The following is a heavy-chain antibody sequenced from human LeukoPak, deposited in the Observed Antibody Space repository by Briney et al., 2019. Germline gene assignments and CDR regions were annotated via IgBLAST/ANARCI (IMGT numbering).Heavy chain of an antibody. V-gene: IGHV4-39*01. CDR2: IYYSGST. J-gene: IGHJ4*02. D-gene: IGHD6-19*01. Sequence: SETLPLTCTVPGGPISSSSYYWGWMRQPPGKGLEWIGSIYYSGSTYYNPSLKSRVTISVDTSKNQFALKLSSVTAADAAVYYCERQEQWLFVDYWGQGTLVTVSS. CDR1: GGPISSSSYY. CDR3: ERQEQWLFVDY.